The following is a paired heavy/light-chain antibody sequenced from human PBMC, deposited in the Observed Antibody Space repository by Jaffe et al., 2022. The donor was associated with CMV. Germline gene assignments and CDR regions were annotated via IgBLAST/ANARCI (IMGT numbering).Heavy chain of an antibody. J-gene: IGHJ4*02. CDR2: ISGNGGNR. CDR1: GFSFSSYA. CDR3: AKDRNDVVVVVAEFDF. Sequence: EVQLLESGGGLVQPGGSLRLSCAASGFSFSSYAMSWVRQAPGKGLEWVSGISGNGGNRQYADSVKGRFTISRDNSKKSLYLQMNSLRAEDTALYYCAKDRNDVVVVVAEFDFWGQGTPVTVSS. V-gene: IGHV3-23*01. D-gene: IGHD2-15*01.
Light chain of an antibody. Sequence: DIQMTQSPSSLSASVGDRVTILCRASQSSSRYLNWYQQRPGKAPKLLIYAASSLQTGVPSRFSGSGSGTDFSLTISNLQPEDFATYYCQQSYNIPWTFGQGTTVAVK. V-gene: IGKV1-39*01. CDR2: AAS. J-gene: IGKJ1*01. CDR3: QQSYNIPWT. CDR1: QSSSRY.